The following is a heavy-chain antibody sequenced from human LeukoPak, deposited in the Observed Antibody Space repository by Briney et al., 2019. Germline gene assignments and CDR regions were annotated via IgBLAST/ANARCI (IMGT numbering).Heavy chain of an antibody. CDR2: FNPSGSST. Sequence: ASVKVSCKASVYTFTSFYMHWVRQAPGQGLEWMGIFNPSGSSTTYARKFQSRVTMTRDTSTSIVYMELSSLGSGDTAVYYCARAGENYYDFYYWGQGTLVTVSS. D-gene: IGHD1-26*01. CDR1: VYTFTSFY. V-gene: IGHV1-46*01. CDR3: ARAGENYYDFYY. J-gene: IGHJ4*02.